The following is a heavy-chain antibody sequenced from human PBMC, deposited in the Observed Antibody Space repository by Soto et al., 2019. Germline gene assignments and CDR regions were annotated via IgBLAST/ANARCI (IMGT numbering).Heavy chain of an antibody. CDR2: ISGSGGST. Sequence: GGSLRLSCAASGFTFSSYAMSWVRQAPGKGLEWVSAISGSGGSTYYADSVKGRFTISRDNSKNTLYLQMNSLRAEDTAVYYCARDARYCSSTSCSPYYYYYMDVWGKGTKVTVSS. J-gene: IGHJ6*03. CDR1: GFTFSSYA. V-gene: IGHV3-23*01. D-gene: IGHD2-2*01. CDR3: ARDARYCSSTSCSPYYYYYMDV.